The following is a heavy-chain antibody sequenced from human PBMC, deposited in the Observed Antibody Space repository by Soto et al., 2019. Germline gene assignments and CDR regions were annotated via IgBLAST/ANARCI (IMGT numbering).Heavy chain of an antibody. V-gene: IGHV4-34*01. CDR1: GGSFSGYY. D-gene: IGHD3-3*01. CDR2: INHSGST. Sequence: SETLSLTCAVYGGSFSGYYWSWIRQPPGKGLEWIGEINHSGSTNYNPSLKSRVTISVDTSKNQFSLKLTSVTAADTAVYYCARHATGWTYPLDYWGQGTLVTVS. CDR3: ARHATGWTYPLDY. J-gene: IGHJ4*02.